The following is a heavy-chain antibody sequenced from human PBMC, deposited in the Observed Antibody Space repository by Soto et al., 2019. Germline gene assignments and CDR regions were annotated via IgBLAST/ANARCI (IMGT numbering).Heavy chain of an antibody. V-gene: IGHV4-31*03. CDR1: GGSISSGGYY. CDR2: IYYSGST. CDR3: ARTSTGYGDYYFDY. D-gene: IGHD4-17*01. Sequence: QVQLQESGPGLVKPSQTLSLTCTVSGGSISSGGYYWSWIRQHPGKGLEWIGYIYYSGSTYYNPSRKSRVTLSVDTSKSQFSLKLSSVTAADTAVYYCARTSTGYGDYYFDYWGQGTLVTVSS. J-gene: IGHJ4*02.